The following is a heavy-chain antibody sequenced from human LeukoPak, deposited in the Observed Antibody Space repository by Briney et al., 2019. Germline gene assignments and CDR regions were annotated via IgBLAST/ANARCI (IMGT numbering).Heavy chain of an antibody. Sequence: GGSLRLSCAASGFTFSSYWMSWVRQAPGKGLEWVANIKQDGSEKYYVDSVKGRFTISRDNAKNSLYLQMNSLRAEDTAMYYCAREPRCIAARPDYWGQGTLVTVSS. CDR3: AREPRCIAARPDY. CDR2: IKQDGSEK. J-gene: IGHJ4*02. V-gene: IGHV3-7*01. D-gene: IGHD6-6*01. CDR1: GFTFSSYW.